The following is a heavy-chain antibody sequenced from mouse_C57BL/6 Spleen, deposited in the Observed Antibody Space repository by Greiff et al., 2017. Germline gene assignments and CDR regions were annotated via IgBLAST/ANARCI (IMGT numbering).Heavy chain of an antibody. Sequence: VHVKQSGPVLVKPGASVKMSCKASGYTFTDYYMNWVKQSHGKSLEWIGVINPYNGGTSYNQKFKGKATLTVDKSSSTAYMELNSLTSEDSAVYYCARKDYGSSSFAYWGQGTLVTVSA. V-gene: IGHV1-19*01. CDR3: ARKDYGSSSFAY. CDR1: GYTFTDYY. J-gene: IGHJ3*01. CDR2: INPYNGGT. D-gene: IGHD1-1*01.